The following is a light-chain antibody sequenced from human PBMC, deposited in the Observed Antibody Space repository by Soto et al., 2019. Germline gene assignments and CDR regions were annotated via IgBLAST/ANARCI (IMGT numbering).Light chain of an antibody. Sequence: EIVLTQSPVTLSLSPGERATLSCRASQTVSRRYLSWFQQKPGQAPRLLIYGTSTRATGIPVRFSGSGSGTDFTLTISSLQPEDFAVYFCHQDFNLPWTFGQGTKVEIK. V-gene: IGKV3D-7*01. CDR1: QTVSRRY. J-gene: IGKJ1*01. CDR2: GTS. CDR3: HQDFNLPWT.